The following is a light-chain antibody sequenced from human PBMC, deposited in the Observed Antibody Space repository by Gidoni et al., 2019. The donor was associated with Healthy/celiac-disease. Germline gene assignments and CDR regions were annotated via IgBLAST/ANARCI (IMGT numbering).Light chain of an antibody. CDR2: GAS. J-gene: IGKJ2*03. CDR3: QQYNNWPPGYS. CDR1: QSVSSN. V-gene: IGKV3-15*01. Sequence: EIVMTQSPATLSVSPGGRATLFCRASQSVSSNLAWYQQKPGQAPRLLIYGASTRATGIPARFSGSESGTEFTLTISSLQSEDFAVYCCQQYNNWPPGYSFGQGTKLEIK.